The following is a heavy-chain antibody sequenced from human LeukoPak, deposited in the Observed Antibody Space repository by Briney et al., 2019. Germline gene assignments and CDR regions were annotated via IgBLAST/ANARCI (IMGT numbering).Heavy chain of an antibody. CDR3: ARNNGMDV. CDR1: GFPLSSHW. J-gene: IGHJ6*02. Sequence: GGSLRLSCAASGFPLSSHWMTWVRQVPGRGPEWVANVNRDGSETYYLDSVKGRFTISKDNAKNSLYLQMNSLRAEDTALYHCARNNGMDVWGQGTTVIVSS. CDR2: VNRDGSET. V-gene: IGHV3-7*03.